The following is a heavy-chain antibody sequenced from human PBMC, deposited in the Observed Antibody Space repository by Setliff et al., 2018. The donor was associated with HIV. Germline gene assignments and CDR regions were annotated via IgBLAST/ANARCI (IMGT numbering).Heavy chain of an antibody. CDR2: VSQSGST. J-gene: IGHJ3*02. D-gene: IGHD4-4*01. CDR3: ARCPVTPAFDI. CDR1: GVSINRTDHY. Sequence: PSETLSLTCSVSGVSINRTDHYWGWIRQSPGKRLEWIGSVSQSGSTYYNPSLKSRVTISVDTSKNQFSLKLSSVTAADTAVYYCARCPVTPAFDIWGQGTMVTVSS. V-gene: IGHV4-39*07.